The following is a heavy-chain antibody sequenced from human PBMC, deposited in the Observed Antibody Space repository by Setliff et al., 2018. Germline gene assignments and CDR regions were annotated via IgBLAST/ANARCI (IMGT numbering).Heavy chain of an antibody. CDR3: ARGQTLRHFDWPTAFDY. CDR1: GYTFTNYG. Sequence: ASVKVSCKTSGYTFTNYGITWVRQAPGQGLEWMGWINNYSFKTNYPQKFQGRVTMTTDTPTSTAYMELRSLTSDDTAVYYCARGQTLRHFDWPTAFDYWGLGTLVTVSS. V-gene: IGHV1-18*01. J-gene: IGHJ4*02. D-gene: IGHD3-9*01. CDR2: INNYSFKT.